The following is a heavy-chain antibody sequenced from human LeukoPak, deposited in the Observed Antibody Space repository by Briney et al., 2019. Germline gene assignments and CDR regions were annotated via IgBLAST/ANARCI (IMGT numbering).Heavy chain of an antibody. CDR2: ISYDGSNK. J-gene: IGHJ4*02. D-gene: IGHD3-10*01. V-gene: IGHV3-30-3*01. Sequence: GGSLRLSCAASGFTFSSYAMHWVRQAPGKGLEWVAVISYDGSNKYYADSVKGRFTISRDNSKNTLYLQMNSLRAEDTAVYYRGGDSRGGRGQFGHWGQGTLVTVSS. CDR3: GGDSRGGRGQFGH. CDR1: GFTFSSYA.